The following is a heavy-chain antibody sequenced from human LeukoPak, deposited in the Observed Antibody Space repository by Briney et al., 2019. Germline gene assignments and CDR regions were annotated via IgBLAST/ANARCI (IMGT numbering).Heavy chain of an antibody. CDR1: GFTVSSNY. CDR3: VRDPYCSGGSCYQD. V-gene: IGHV3-66*01. J-gene: IGHJ4*02. CDR2: IYSGGST. Sequence: GGSLRLSCAASGFTVSSNYMSWVRQAPGKGLEWVSVIYSGGSTYYPGSVKGRFTISRENAKNSLYLQMNSLRAGDTAVYYCVRDPYCSGGSCYQDWGQGTLVTVSS. D-gene: IGHD2-15*01.